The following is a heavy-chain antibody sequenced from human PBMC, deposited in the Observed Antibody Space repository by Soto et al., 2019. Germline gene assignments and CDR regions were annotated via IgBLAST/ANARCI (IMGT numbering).Heavy chain of an antibody. CDR2: IRSKAYGGTT. D-gene: IGHD3-3*01. Sequence: GGSLRLSCTASGFTFGDYAMSWFRQAPGKGLEWVGFIRSKAYGGTTEYAASVKGRFTISRDDSKSIAYLQMNSLKTEDTAVYYCTRDRYDFWSGNYYYYYGMDVWGQGTTVTVSS. V-gene: IGHV3-49*03. J-gene: IGHJ6*02. CDR1: GFTFGDYA. CDR3: TRDRYDFWSGNYYYYYGMDV.